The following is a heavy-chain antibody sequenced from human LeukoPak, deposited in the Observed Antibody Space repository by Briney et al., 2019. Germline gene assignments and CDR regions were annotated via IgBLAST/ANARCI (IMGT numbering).Heavy chain of an antibody. CDR1: GFTFSSYW. V-gene: IGHV3-74*01. J-gene: IGHJ4*02. D-gene: IGHD6-13*01. CDR3: ARDFGAAPDY. Sequence: PGGSLRLSCAASGFTFSSYWMHWVRQAPGKGLVWVSRINNDGSSTSYADSVKGRFTISRDNAKNTLYLQMNSLRAEDTAVYYCARDFGAAPDYWGQGTLVTVSS. CDR2: INNDGSST.